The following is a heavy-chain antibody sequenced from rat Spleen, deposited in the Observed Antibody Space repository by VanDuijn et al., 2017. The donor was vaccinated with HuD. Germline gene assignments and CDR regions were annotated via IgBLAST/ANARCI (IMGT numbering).Heavy chain of an antibody. J-gene: IGHJ2*01. D-gene: IGHD1-12*03. V-gene: IGHV5-7*01. CDR2: IRYDGSSI. CDR3: TRGYAHY. CDR1: GFTFSDYY. Sequence: EVQLVESGGGLVQPGNSLKLSCAASGFTFSDYYMAWVRQAPRKGLEWVAIIRYDGSSIYYRDSVEGRFTISRDNAKSTLYLQMDSLRSEDTATYYCTRGYAHYWGQGVMVTVSS.